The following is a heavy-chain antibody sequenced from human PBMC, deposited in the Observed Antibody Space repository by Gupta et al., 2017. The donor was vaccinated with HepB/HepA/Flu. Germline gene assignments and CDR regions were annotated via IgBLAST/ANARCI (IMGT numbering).Heavy chain of an antibody. D-gene: IGHD6-13*01. Sequence: QITLTESGPALVKPTQTLTLTCTVSGFSLSSSGVGVGWIRQPPGKALEWLALIYWDDDKRYSPSLKTRLNISKDTAKNQVVLSMTNMDTVDTATYYGADSVSAAGGGSGAAGDSWGQGTRGTVSS. CDR2: IYWDDDK. CDR1: GFSLSSSGVG. V-gene: IGHV2-5*02. CDR3: ADSVSAAGGGSGAAGDS. J-gene: IGHJ4*02.